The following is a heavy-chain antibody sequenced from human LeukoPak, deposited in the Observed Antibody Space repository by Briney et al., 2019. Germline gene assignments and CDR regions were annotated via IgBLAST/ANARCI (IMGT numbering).Heavy chain of an antibody. CDR2: ISYDGINK. V-gene: IGHV3-30*18. Sequence: GRSLRLSCAASGFTFSGYGMFWVRLAPGKGLEWVAVISYDGINKYYADSVKGRFTISRDNSKNTLYLQMNSLRAEDTAVYYCAEASLDTDWGVFDYWAQGTLVTVSS. D-gene: IGHD7-27*01. J-gene: IGHJ4*02. CDR3: AEASLDTDWGVFDY. CDR1: GFTFSGYG.